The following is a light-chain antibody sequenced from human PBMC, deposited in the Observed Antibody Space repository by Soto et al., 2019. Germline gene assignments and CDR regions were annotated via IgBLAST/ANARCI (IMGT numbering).Light chain of an antibody. J-gene: IGKJ4*01. V-gene: IGKV3-15*01. CDR3: QQYNNWPLT. CDR2: GAF. Sequence: ERVMTQTPATLSVSPGERATLSCRASQSVSSDLAWYQQKPGQVPRLLIYGAFNRATGVPARFSGSGSGTEFILTISSLQSEDFAVYYCQQYNNWPLTFGGGTKVEI. CDR1: QSVSSD.